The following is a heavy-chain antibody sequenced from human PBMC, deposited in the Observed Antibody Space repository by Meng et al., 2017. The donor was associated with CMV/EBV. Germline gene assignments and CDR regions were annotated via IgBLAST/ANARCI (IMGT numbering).Heavy chain of an antibody. CDR1: GSTFTTFG. Sequence: QVQLVKSGPEVKKPGASVKVSCTASGSTFTTFGISWVRQAPGQGLEWMGWISGYNGVTNYAPKMQGKVTMTTDPSTSTAYLELRSLRSDDTAVYFCARDASFYYDSTGYHSAYWGQGTLVTVSS. J-gene: IGHJ4*02. V-gene: IGHV1-18*01. CDR3: ARDASFYYDSTGYHSAY. CDR2: ISGYNGVT. D-gene: IGHD3-22*01.